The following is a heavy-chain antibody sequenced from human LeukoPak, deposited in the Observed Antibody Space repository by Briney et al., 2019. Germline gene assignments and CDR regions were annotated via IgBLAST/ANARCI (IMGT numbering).Heavy chain of an antibody. D-gene: IGHD6-6*01. CDR2: IRYDGSNK. J-gene: IGHJ6*03. Sequence: GGSLRLSCAASGFTFSSYGMHWVRQAPGKGLEWVAFIRYDGSNKYYADSAKGRFTISRDNSKNTLYLQMNSLRAEDTAVYYCAKDRFSSSSEYYYYYYMDVWGKGTTVTVSS. CDR1: GFTFSSYG. CDR3: AKDRFSSSSEYYYYYYMDV. V-gene: IGHV3-30*02.